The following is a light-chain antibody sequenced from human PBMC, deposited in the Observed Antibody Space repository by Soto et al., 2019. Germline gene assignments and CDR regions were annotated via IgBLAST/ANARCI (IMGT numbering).Light chain of an antibody. V-gene: IGKV3-20*01. J-gene: IGKJ1*01. Sequence: IVLTQSPATLSLSPGERATLSCRASQSVSGKLAWYQQKPGQAPRLLIYDASTRATGIPARFSGSGSGTDFTLTISRLEPEDFAVYYRQQYGSSPRTFGQGTKVDIK. CDR1: QSVSGK. CDR2: DAS. CDR3: QQYGSSPRT.